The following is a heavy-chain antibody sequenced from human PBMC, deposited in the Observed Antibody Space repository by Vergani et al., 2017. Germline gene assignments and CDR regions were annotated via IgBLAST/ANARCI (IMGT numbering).Heavy chain of an antibody. J-gene: IGHJ4*02. V-gene: IGHV4-59*08. CDR2: IYYSGST. D-gene: IGHD6-13*01. Sequence: QVQLQESGPGLVKPSETLSLTCTVSGGSISSYYWSWIRQPPGKGLEWIGYIYYSGSTNYNPSLKSRVTISVDTSKNQFSLKLSSWTAADTAVYYCARHCDRGVYSSSWPNFDYWGQGTLVTVSS. CDR1: GGSISSYY. CDR3: ARHCDRGVYSSSWPNFDY.